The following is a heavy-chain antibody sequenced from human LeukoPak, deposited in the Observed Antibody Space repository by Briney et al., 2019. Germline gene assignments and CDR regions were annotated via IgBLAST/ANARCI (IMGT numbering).Heavy chain of an antibody. Sequence: GGSLRLSCAASGFTFDDYGMSWVRQAPGKGLEWVSGINWNGGSTGYADSVKGRFTISRDNAKNSLYLQMNSLRAEDTAVYYCARKEYGSGSYYLGYWGQGTLVTVSS. CDR1: GFTFDDYG. D-gene: IGHD3-10*01. J-gene: IGHJ4*02. CDR2: INWNGGST. V-gene: IGHV3-20*04. CDR3: ARKEYGSGSYYLGY.